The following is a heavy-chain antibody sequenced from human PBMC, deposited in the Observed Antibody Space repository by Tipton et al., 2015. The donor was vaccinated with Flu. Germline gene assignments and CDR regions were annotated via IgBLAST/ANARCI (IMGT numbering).Heavy chain of an antibody. J-gene: IGHJ4*02. V-gene: IGHV3-66*01. CDR3: ASSPTGNYCFDY. Sequence: SLRLSCAASGFSVGSNYMSWVRQAPGKGLEWVSVIYTGGKTYYADSVKGRFTIPRDESKNSLYLQMHSLRAEDTAVYYCASSPTGNYCFDYWGQGTLVTVSS. CDR1: GFSVGSNY. CDR2: IYTGGKT. D-gene: IGHD4-23*01.